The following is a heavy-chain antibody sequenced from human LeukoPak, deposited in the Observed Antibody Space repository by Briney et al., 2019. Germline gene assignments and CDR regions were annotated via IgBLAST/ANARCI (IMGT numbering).Heavy chain of an antibody. CDR3: AKDAPGIAAAGLHNWFDP. V-gene: IGHV3-30*18. CDR2: ISYDGSNK. CDR1: GFTFSSYG. Sequence: GGSLRLSCAASGFTFSSYGMHWVRQTPGKGLEWVAVISYDGSNKHYVDSVKGRFTISRDNSKNTLYLQMNSLRAEDTAVYYCAKDAPGIAAAGLHNWFDPWGQGTLVTVSS. J-gene: IGHJ5*02. D-gene: IGHD6-13*01.